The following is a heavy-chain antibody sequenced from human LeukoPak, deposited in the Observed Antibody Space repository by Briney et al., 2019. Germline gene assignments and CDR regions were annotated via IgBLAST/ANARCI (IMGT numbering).Heavy chain of an antibody. CDR1: GYTFTGYY. V-gene: IGHV1-2*02. Sequence: ASVKVSCKASGYTFTGYYMHWVRQAPGQGLEWMGWINPNSGGTNYAQKFQGRVSMTRDTSISTAYMELSRLRSDDTAVYYCARDRERIYYYYYMDVWGKGTTVTISS. CDR2: INPNSGGT. CDR3: ARDRERIYYYYYMDV. D-gene: IGHD1-26*01. J-gene: IGHJ6*03.